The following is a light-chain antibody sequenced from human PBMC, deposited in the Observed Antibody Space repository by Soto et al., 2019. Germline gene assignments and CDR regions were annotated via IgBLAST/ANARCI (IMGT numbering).Light chain of an antibody. J-gene: IGKJ5*01. CDR3: QQSYSNPIT. Sequence: IQMTQSPSSLSASVGDRVTITCRAGQSISSYLNWYQQKPGKAPKLLIYAASSLQSGVPSRFSGGGSGTDFTLTISSLQPEDFEPYYCQQSYSNPITFGQGTRLEIK. CDR2: AAS. V-gene: IGKV1-39*01. CDR1: QSISSY.